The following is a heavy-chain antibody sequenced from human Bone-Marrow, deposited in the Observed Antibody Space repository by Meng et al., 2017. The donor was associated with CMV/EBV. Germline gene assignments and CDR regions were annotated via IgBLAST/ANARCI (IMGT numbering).Heavy chain of an antibody. CDR2: INHSGST. CDR1: GYY. J-gene: IGHJ4*02. D-gene: IGHD3-3*01. V-gene: IGHV4-34*13. Sequence: GYYWSWIRQPPGKGLEWIGEINHSGSTNYNPSLKSRVTISVDTSKNQFSLKLSSVTAADTAVYYCARELGSYDFWSGYYSAYYFDHWGQGTLVTVSS. CDR3: ARELGSYDFWSGYYSAYYFDH.